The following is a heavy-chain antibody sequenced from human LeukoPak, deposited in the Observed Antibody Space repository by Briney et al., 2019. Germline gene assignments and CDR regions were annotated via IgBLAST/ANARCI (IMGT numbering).Heavy chain of an antibody. CDR2: ILNKLVGGTT. J-gene: IGHJ3*02. CDR3: AKFNDRDAFDM. Sequence: VGSLRHSRVASGLSSTEDRMSWVRQAPGRGLEWVGLILNKLVGGTTDYALRVKGRSTISRDDSKNTLFLHIHSLKTEDTAVYYCAKFNDRDAFDMWGQGTTVIVSS. V-gene: IGHV3-15*01. D-gene: IGHD3-22*01. CDR1: GLSSTEDR.